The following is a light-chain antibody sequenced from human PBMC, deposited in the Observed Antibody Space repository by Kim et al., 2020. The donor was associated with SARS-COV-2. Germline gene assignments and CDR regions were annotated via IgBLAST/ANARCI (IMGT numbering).Light chain of an antibody. J-gene: IGKJ5*01. V-gene: IGKV1-39*01. CDR1: QSISNY. Sequence: SVRDRDTIIRRARQSISNYKVRYQRKTGNAPEFLIYGAATLQSGVPSRFSGSGSGTDFTLTISRLRPEDFAPYYYQQSYRTPPITFGQGTRLEIK. CDR3: QQSYRTPPIT. CDR2: GAA.